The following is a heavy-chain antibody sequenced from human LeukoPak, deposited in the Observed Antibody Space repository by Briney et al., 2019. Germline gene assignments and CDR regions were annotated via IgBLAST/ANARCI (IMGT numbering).Heavy chain of an antibody. CDR2: TGTKANSYTT. V-gene: IGHV3-72*01. CDR1: GFTFSDHY. Sequence: QPGGSLRLSCAASGFTFSDHYMDWVRQAPGKGLEWVGRTGTKANSYTTEYAAPVKGRFTISRDDSKNSLYLQMNSLKTEDTVVYYCAREVAIAAAGNYYYYYGMDVWGQGTTVTVSS. J-gene: IGHJ6*02. D-gene: IGHD6-13*01. CDR3: AREVAIAAAGNYYYYYGMDV.